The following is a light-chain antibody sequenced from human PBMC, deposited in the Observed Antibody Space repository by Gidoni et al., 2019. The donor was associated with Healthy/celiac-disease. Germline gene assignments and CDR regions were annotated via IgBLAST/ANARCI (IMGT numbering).Light chain of an antibody. CDR2: YDS. Sequence: SYVLTQPPSVSRAPGKTAIITCGGNNIGGKSVHWYQQKPGQAPVLVIYYDSDRPSGIPERFSGSNSGNTATLTISWVEAGDEADYYCQVWDTTSDHVVFGGGTTLTVL. J-gene: IGLJ2*01. CDR3: QVWDTTSDHVV. V-gene: IGLV3-21*04. CDR1: NIGGKS.